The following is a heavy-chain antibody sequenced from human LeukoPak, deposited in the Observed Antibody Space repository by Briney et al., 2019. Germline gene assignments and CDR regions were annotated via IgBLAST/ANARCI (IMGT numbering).Heavy chain of an antibody. Sequence: SETLSPTCTVSGGSISSGNYYWAWIRQPPGKGLGWMGSVDYSGTTYCNPYLKSRVTISVDTSKNQFSLKLSSVTAADTAVYYCARLLAAAKTDYFDYWGQGILVTVSS. CDR1: GGSISSGNYY. V-gene: IGHV4-39*01. D-gene: IGHD6-13*01. J-gene: IGHJ4*02. CDR2: VDYSGTT. CDR3: ARLLAAAKTDYFDY.